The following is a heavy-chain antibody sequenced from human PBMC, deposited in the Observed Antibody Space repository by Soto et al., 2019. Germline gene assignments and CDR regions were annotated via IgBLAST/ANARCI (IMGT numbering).Heavy chain of an antibody. CDR2: ISYDGSNK. CDR1: GFTFSSYG. V-gene: IGHV3-30*03. D-gene: IGHD6-13*01. J-gene: IGHJ4*02. CDR3: VCAAAAARFDY. Sequence: GGSLRLSCAASGFTFSSYGMHWVRQAPGKGLEWVAVISYDGSNKYYADSVKGRFTISRDNSKNTLYLQMNSLRAEDTAVYYCVCAAAAARFDYWGQGTLVTVSS.